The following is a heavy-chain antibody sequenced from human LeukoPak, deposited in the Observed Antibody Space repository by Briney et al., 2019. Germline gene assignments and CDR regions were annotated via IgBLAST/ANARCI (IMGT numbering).Heavy chain of an antibody. CDR1: GFTFDDYG. J-gene: IGHJ6*03. CDR3: ARHYYDSSGYRYYYYYMDV. D-gene: IGHD3-22*01. V-gene: IGHV3-20*04. CDR2: INWNGGST. Sequence: AGGSLRLSCAASGFTFDDYGMSWVRQAPGKGLEWVSGINWNGGSTGYADSVKGRFTISRDNAKNSLYLQMNSLRAEDTALYYCARHYYDSSGYRYYYYYMDVWGKGTTFTVSS.